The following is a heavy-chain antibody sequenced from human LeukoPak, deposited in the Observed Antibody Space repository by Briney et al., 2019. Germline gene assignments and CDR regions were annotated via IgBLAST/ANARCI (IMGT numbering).Heavy chain of an antibody. D-gene: IGHD1-26*01. CDR3: AKAVSGNYTKGFDY. V-gene: IGHV3-23*01. Sequence: GGSLRLSCAASGFTFSSNAMNWVRQAPGKGLEWVSAISGSGGSTYYADSVKGRFTISRDNSKNTLYLQMNSLRAEDTAVYYCAKAVSGNYTKGFDYWGQGILVTVSS. CDR1: GFTFSSNA. J-gene: IGHJ4*02. CDR2: ISGSGGST.